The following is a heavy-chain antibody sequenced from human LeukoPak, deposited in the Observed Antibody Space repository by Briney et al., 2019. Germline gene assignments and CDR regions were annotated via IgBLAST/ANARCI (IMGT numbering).Heavy chain of an antibody. J-gene: IGHJ6*03. CDR1: GFIFRSYE. CDR2: ISSSGSTI. V-gene: IGHV3-48*03. Sequence: GGSLRLSCAASGFIFRSYEMNWVRQAPGKGLEWVSYISSSGSTIYYADSVKGRFTLSRDNAKNSLYLQMNSLRAEDTAVYYCARGLSPYYYYYMDVWGKGTTVTVSS. CDR3: ARGLSPYYYYYMDV.